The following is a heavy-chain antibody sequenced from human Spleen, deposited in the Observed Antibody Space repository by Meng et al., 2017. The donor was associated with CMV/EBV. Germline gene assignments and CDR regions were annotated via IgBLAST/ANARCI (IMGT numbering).Heavy chain of an antibody. CDR2: IYSSGTTM. V-gene: IGHV3-11*04. CDR1: GFTFTDYY. Sequence: GESLKISCTASGFTFTDYYMTWIRQAPGKGLEWVSYIYSSGTTMYYADSVKGRFTVSRDNARNSLYLQMNSLRAEDTAVYYCARLTGIGYWGQGTLVTVSS. D-gene: IGHD1-20*01. CDR3: ARLTGIGY. J-gene: IGHJ4*02.